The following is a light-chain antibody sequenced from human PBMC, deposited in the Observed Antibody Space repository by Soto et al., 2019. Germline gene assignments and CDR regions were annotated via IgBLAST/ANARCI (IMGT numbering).Light chain of an antibody. CDR3: QQYGRSPVT. Sequence: EIVLTQSPGTLSLSPGERATLSSRARQSVSSSSLAWYQQKPGLAPRLLIYGASSRATVIPDRFSGSVSGTDFSLTISRLESEDFVVYYCQQYGRSPVTFGQGTKVEIK. CDR2: GAS. CDR1: QSVSSSS. V-gene: IGKV3-20*01. J-gene: IGKJ1*01.